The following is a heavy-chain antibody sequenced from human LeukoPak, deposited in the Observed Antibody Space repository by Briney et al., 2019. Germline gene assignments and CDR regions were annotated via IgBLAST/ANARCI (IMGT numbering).Heavy chain of an antibody. CDR3: ARSIAVGGPQFAYYYYMDV. CDR1: GGSISTYY. Sequence: PSETPSLTCTISGGSISTYYRSWIRQPAGKGLEWIGRIYTSGSTNYNPSLKSRVTISVDKSKKQFSLKLSSVTAADTGVYYCARSIAVGGPQFAYYYYMDVWGKGTTVTVSS. J-gene: IGHJ6*03. V-gene: IGHV4-4*07. D-gene: IGHD6-13*01. CDR2: IYTSGST.